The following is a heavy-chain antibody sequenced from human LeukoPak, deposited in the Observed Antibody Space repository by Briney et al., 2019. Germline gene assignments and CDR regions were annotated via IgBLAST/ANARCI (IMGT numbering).Heavy chain of an antibody. CDR1: GYNFNTYG. Sequence: ASVKVSCKASGYNFNTYGISWVRQAPGQGLEWMGWISSSTGNTKYAQKLQDRVTMTTDTSTSTAYLYLRNLRSDDTAVYYCVRLPLGYCSSTSCLDWGQGTLVSVSS. D-gene: IGHD2-2*01. CDR3: VRLPLGYCSSTSCLD. J-gene: IGHJ4*02. V-gene: IGHV1-18*01. CDR2: ISSSTGNT.